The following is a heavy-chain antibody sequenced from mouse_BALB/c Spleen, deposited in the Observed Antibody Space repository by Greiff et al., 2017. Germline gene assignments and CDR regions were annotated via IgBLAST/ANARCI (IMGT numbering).Heavy chain of an antibody. D-gene: IGHD4-1*01. CDR2: ISYSGST. CDR1: GYSITSDYA. Sequence: ESGPGLVKPSQSLSLTCTVTGYSITSDYAWNWIRQFPGNKLEWMGYISYSGSTSYNPSLKSRISITRDTSKNQFFLQLNSVTTEDTATYYCARWPGTRYAMDYWGQGTSVTVSS. J-gene: IGHJ4*01. CDR3: ARWPGTRYAMDY. V-gene: IGHV3-2*02.